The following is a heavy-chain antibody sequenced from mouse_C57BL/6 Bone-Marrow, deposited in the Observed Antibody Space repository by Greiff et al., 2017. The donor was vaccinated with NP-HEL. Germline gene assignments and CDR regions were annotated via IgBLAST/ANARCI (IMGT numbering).Heavy chain of an antibody. V-gene: IGHV1-9*01. CDR1: GYTFTGYW. D-gene: IGHD2-10*01. Sequence: VQLVESGAELMKPGASVKLSCKATGYTFTGYWIEWVKQRPGHGLEWIGVILPGSGSTTYNEKFKGKATFTADTSYNTDYMQISSLPTENSAIYYCARGAYYRNYPSFDDWGQGTTLTVSA. CDR2: ILPGSGST. J-gene: IGHJ2*01. CDR3: ARGAYYRNYPSFDD.